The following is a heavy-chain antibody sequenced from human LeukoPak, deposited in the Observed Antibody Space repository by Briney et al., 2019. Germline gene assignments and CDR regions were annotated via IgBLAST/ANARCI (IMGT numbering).Heavy chain of an antibody. V-gene: IGHV3-30*02. J-gene: IGHJ4*02. Sequence: GGSLRLSCAASGFTFSSYGMHWVRQAPGKGLEWVAFIRYDGSNKYYADSVKGRFTISRDNSKNTLCLQMNSLRAEDTAVYYCAKDHYYGSGSWDYWGQGTLVTVSS. CDR3: AKDHYYGSGSWDY. D-gene: IGHD3-10*01. CDR1: GFTFSSYG. CDR2: IRYDGSNK.